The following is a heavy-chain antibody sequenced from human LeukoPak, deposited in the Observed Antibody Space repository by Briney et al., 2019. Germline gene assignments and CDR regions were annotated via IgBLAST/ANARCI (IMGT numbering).Heavy chain of an antibody. D-gene: IGHD4-23*01. CDR1: GGSVSSGSYY. CDR3: ARWTTAVPDDAFDI. CDR2: IYYSGST. Sequence: SETLSLTCTVSGGSVSSGSYYWSWIRQPPGKGLEWIGYIYYSGSTNYNPSLKSRVTISVDTSKNQFSLKLSSVTAADTAVYYCARWTTAVPDDAFDIWGQGTMVTVSS. V-gene: IGHV4-61*01. J-gene: IGHJ3*02.